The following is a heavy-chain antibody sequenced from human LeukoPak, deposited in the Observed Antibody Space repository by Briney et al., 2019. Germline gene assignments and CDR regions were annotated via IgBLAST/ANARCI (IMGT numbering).Heavy chain of an antibody. D-gene: IGHD4-17*01. V-gene: IGHV3-74*01. CDR3: AIDSHGAHDY. CDR2: INPDGSTT. Sequence: GGSLRLSCAASGFTLSGYWIHWVRQAPGKGLVWVARINPDGSTTSYADSVKGRITISRDNAKNTLYLQMHSLRAEDTAVYYCAIDSHGAHDYWGQGTLVTVSS. CDR1: GFTLSGYW. J-gene: IGHJ4*02.